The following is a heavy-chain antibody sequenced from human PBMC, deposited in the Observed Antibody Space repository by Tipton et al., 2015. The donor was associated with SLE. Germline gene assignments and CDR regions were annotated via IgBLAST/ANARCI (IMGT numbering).Heavy chain of an antibody. V-gene: IGHV3-23*01. Sequence: SLRLSCAASGITFSSYAMSWVRQAPGKGLEWVSGISGSGMTTYYADSVKGRFTISRDNSKDTLYLQMNSLRVEDTAVYYCARDRYYYDSSGYYDAFDIWGQGTMVTVSS. CDR1: GITFSSYA. J-gene: IGHJ3*02. CDR2: ISGSGMTT. CDR3: ARDRYYYDSSGYYDAFDI. D-gene: IGHD3-22*01.